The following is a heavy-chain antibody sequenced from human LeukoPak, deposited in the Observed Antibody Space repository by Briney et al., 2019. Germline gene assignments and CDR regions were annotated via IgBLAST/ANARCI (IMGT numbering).Heavy chain of an antibody. J-gene: IGHJ4*02. Sequence: GGSLRLSCAASGFTVGSNYMSWVRQAPGKGLEWVSIIYRGGSTDYADSVKGRFTISRDTSKNTLYLQMNSLRAEDTAVYYCARLSANSSAYFFDYWGQGTLVTVSS. V-gene: IGHV3-66*04. CDR2: IYRGGST. D-gene: IGHD3-22*01. CDR1: GFTVGSNY. CDR3: ARLSANSSAYFFDY.